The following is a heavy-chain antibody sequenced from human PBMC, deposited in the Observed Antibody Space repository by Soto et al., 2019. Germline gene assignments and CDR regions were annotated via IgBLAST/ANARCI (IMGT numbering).Heavy chain of an antibody. CDR1: GYSFTSYW. CDR3: ARHLFDSSSYPFDF. J-gene: IGHJ4*02. V-gene: IGHV5-10-1*01. D-gene: IGHD3-22*01. Sequence: GESLKISCKGSGYSFTSYWISWVRQMPEKGLEWMGRIDPSDSYTNYSPSFQGHVTFSADKSISTAFLQWSSLKASDTAMYYCARHLFDSSSYPFDFWGQGTLVTVSS. CDR2: IDPSDSYT.